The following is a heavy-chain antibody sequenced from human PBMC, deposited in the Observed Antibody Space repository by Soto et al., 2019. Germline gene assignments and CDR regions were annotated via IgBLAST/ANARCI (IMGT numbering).Heavy chain of an antibody. J-gene: IGHJ4*02. D-gene: IGHD3-22*01. CDR3: KKVRADYYDSSGTNY. V-gene: IGHV3-30*18. Sequence: GGSLRLSCAASGFTFSSYGMHWVRQAQGKGLEWVSVISHDGSNKYYADSVKGRFTISRDDSKSIAYLQMNSLKTEDTAVYYCKKVRADYYDSSGTNYWGQGTLVNVSS. CDR2: ISHDGSNK. CDR1: GFTFSSYG.